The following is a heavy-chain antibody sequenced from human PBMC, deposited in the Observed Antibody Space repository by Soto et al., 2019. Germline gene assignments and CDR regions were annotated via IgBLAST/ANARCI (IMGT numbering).Heavy chain of an antibody. Sequence: QVQLVQSGAEVKKPGASVKVSCKASGYTFTSYDINWVRQATGQGLEWMGWMNPNSGNTGYAQKFQGRVTMTRHTAISTAYMELSSLRSEDTAVYYCARFPGYYYYYSMDVWGKGTTVTVSS. CDR3: ARFPGYYYYYSMDV. J-gene: IGHJ6*03. V-gene: IGHV1-8*01. CDR1: GYTFTSYD. CDR2: MNPNSGNT.